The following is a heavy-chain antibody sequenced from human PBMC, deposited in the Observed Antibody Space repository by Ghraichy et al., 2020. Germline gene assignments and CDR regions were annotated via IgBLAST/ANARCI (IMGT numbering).Heavy chain of an antibody. V-gene: IGHV3-74*01. Sequence: GGSLRLSCAASGFTFSSHGMHWVRQAPGKGLVWVSRINSDGSSTNYADSVKGRFTISRDNSKNTVSLQMNSLRAEDTAVYYCARVLVTKNNVLESWGQGSLVTVAS. CDR2: INSDGSST. J-gene: IGHJ4*02. CDR3: ARVLVTKNNVLES. CDR1: GFTFSSHG. D-gene: IGHD2-21*02.